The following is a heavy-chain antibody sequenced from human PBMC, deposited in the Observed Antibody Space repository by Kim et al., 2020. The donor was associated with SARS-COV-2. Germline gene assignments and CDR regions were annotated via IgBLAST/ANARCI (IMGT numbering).Heavy chain of an antibody. D-gene: IGHD5-18*01. V-gene: IGHV4-34*01. Sequence: SETLSLTCAVYGGSFSGYYWSWIRQPPGKGLEWIGEINHSGSTNYNPSLKSRVTISVDTSKNQFSLKLSSVTAADTAVYYCATKRRGYSYGYSNSYGIDVWGQGTTVTVSS. J-gene: IGHJ6*02. CDR2: INHSGST. CDR1: GGSFSGYY. CDR3: ATKRRGYSYGYSNSYGIDV.